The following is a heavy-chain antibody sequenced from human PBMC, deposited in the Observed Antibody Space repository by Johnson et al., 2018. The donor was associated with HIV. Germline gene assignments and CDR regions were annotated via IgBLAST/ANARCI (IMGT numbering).Heavy chain of an antibody. V-gene: IGHV3-23*01. Sequence: VLLLESGGAVVQPGGSLRLSCAASGFTFSTYAMTWVRQAPGKGLEWVSGISGSGGSTYYADSVKGRFTISRDNSKNTLYLQMNSLRAEDTAVYYCAREGATIEGRSTFDIWGPGTMVTVSS. J-gene: IGHJ3*02. CDR1: GFTFSTYA. CDR2: ISGSGGST. D-gene: IGHD5-24*01. CDR3: AREGATIEGRSTFDI.